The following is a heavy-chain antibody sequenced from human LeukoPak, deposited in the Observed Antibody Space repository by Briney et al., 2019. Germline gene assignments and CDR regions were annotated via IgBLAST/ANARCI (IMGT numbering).Heavy chain of an antibody. D-gene: IGHD2-8*01. Sequence: RPGGSLRLSCAASGYTFGDYGMNWVRQAPGKGLEWVSYISSSSSTIYYADSVKGRFTISRDNAKNSLYLQMNSLRAEDTAVYYCARKTGYCTNGVCPKDYYYYMDVWGKGTTVTVSS. V-gene: IGHV3-48*01. J-gene: IGHJ6*03. CDR2: ISSSSSTI. CDR3: ARKTGYCTNGVCPKDYYYYMDV. CDR1: GYTFGDYG.